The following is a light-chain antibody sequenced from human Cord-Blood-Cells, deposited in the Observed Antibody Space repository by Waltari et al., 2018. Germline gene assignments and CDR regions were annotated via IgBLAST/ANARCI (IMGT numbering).Light chain of an antibody. V-gene: IGKV3-20*01. CDR1: QSVSRSY. CDR2: GAS. CDR3: QQYGSSPYS. Sequence: IVLTQSPGTLSLSPGEGATLPCRASQSVSRSYLAWYQQKPGQAPRLLIYGASSRATGIPDRFSGSGSGTDFTLTISRLEPEDFAVYYCQQYGSSPYSFGQGTKLEIK. J-gene: IGKJ2*03.